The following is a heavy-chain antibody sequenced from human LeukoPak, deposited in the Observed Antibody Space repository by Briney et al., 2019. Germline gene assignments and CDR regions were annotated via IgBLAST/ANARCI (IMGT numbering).Heavy chain of an antibody. CDR2: IRYDGSNK. J-gene: IGHJ4*02. Sequence: GGSLRLSCAASGFTFSSYGMHWVRQAPGKGLEWVAFIRYDGSNKYYADSVKGRFTISRDNSKNTLYVQMNSLRAADTAVYYCAKGGDYYAQYWGQGTLVTVSS. D-gene: IGHD3-22*01. CDR3: AKGGDYYAQY. V-gene: IGHV3-30*02. CDR1: GFTFSSYG.